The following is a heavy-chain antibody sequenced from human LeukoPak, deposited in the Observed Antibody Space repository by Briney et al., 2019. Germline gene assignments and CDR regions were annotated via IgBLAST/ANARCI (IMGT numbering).Heavy chain of an antibody. V-gene: IGHV3-21*01. CDR1: GFTFSSYS. CDR2: ISSSSSYI. J-gene: IGHJ4*02. Sequence: GGSLRLSCAASGFTFSSYSMNWVRQAPGKGLEWVSSISSSSSYIYYADSVKGRFTISRDNAKNSLYLQMNSLRAEDTAVYYCASTPIYYDSMDPDYWGQGTLVTVSS. CDR3: ASTPIYYDSMDPDY. D-gene: IGHD3-22*01.